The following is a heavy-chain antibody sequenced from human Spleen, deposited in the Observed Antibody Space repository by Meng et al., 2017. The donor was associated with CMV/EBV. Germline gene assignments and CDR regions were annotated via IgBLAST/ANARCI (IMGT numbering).Heavy chain of an antibody. Sequence: GGSLRLSCAASGFTFDNYAMHWVRQAPGKGLEWVSSISWNSGNMGYADSVKGRFTISRDNAKNSLYLQMNSLRAEDTAVYYCTRGPKWELRSAFDIWGQGAMVTVSS. J-gene: IGHJ3*02. D-gene: IGHD1-26*01. CDR3: TRGPKWELRSAFDI. V-gene: IGHV3-9*01. CDR2: ISWNSGNM. CDR1: GFTFDNYA.